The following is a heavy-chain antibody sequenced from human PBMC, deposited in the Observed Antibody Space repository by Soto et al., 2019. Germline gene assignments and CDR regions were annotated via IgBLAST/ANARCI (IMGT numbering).Heavy chain of an antibody. CDR1: GFTFSGYG. CDR2: ISYDGVDQ. V-gene: IGHV3-30*03. CDR3: ARSTYCNGGSCYPQY. D-gene: IGHD2-15*01. J-gene: IGHJ4*02. Sequence: PGGSLRLSCAGPGFTFSGYGFHWVRHAPGKGLEWVAMISYDGVDQYYRDSVQGRFTISRDDSKHTVYLQMNSLRTEDTAMYYCARSTYCNGGSCYPQYWGPGTLVTVSS.